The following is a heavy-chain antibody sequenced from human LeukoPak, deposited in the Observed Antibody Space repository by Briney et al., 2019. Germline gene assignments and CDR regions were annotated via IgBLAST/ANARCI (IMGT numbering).Heavy chain of an antibody. J-gene: IGHJ5*02. CDR1: GGSFSGYY. CDR3: ARHYGP. CDR2: IYDSGST. V-gene: IGHV4-34*01. Sequence: SETLSLTCAVYGGSFSGYYWSWIRQPPGKGLEWIGSIYDSGSTYYNPSLKSRVTISVDTSKNQFSLKLNSVTAADTAVHYCARHYGPWGQGTLVTVSS. D-gene: IGHD3-16*01.